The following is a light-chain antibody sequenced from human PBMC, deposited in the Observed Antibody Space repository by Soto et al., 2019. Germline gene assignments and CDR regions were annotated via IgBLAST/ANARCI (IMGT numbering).Light chain of an antibody. J-gene: IGLJ1*01. CDR1: SSNIGSNT. V-gene: IGLV1-44*01. CDR3: SSYSHSNSLV. Sequence: QSALTQPPSASGTPGQRVTISCSGSSSNIGSNTVNWYQQLPGTAPKLLIYSNNQRPSGVPDRFSGSKSGTSASLAISGLQSEDEADYYCSSYSHSNSLVFGTGTKLTVL. CDR2: SNN.